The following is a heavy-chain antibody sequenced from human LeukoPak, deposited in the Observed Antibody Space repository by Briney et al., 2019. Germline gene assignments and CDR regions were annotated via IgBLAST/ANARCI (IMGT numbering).Heavy chain of an antibody. D-gene: IGHD3-22*01. V-gene: IGHV4-34*01. Sequence: SETLSLTCAVYGGSFSGYYWSWIRQPPGKGLEWIGEINHSGSTNYNPSLKSRVTISVDTSKNQFSLKLSSVTAADTAVYYCARGENYYDSSGYWLDYWGQGTLVTVSS. CDR3: ARGENYYDSSGYWLDY. J-gene: IGHJ4*02. CDR2: INHSGST. CDR1: GGSFSGYY.